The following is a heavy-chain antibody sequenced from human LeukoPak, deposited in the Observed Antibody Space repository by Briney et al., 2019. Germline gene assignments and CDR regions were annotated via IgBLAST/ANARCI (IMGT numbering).Heavy chain of an antibody. J-gene: IGHJ4*02. CDR1: GYTFTRYF. Sequence: ASVKVSCKTSGYTFTRYFIHWVRQAPGRGLEWMGTINPSGGSTGYAQKFQGRVTMTRDTSTSTVYMELSSLRSEDTAVYYCAREGGGGIDIEPSFDYWGQGTLVTVSS. CDR3: AREGGGGIDIEPSFDY. CDR2: INPSGGST. V-gene: IGHV1-46*01. D-gene: IGHD2-15*01.